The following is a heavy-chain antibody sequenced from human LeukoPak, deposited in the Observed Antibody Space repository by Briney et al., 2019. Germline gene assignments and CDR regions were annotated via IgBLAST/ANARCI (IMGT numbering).Heavy chain of an antibody. D-gene: IGHD4-17*01. J-gene: IGHJ4*02. CDR2: IYYSGST. CDR1: GGSISSSSYY. V-gene: IGHV4-39*07. Sequence: SETLSLTCTVSGGSISSSSYYWGWIRQPPGKGLEWIGSIYYSGSTYYNPSLKSRVTISVDTSKNQFSLKLSSVTAADTAVYYCAREEGSGVTIMYYFDYWGQGTLVTVSS. CDR3: AREEGSGVTIMYYFDY.